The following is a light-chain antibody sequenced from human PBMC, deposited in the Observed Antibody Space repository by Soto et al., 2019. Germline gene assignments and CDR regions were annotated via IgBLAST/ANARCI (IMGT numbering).Light chain of an antibody. J-gene: IGLJ1*01. CDR1: SSDVGSYNS. CDR3: SSYTSSTSYV. CDR2: EVS. Sequence: QSGLTQPASVSGSPGQSITISCTGTSSDVGSYNSVSWYQQHPGKAPKLMIYEVSNRPSGISNRFSGSKSGNTASLTISGLQAEDEADYYCSSYTSSTSYVFGSGTKVTVL. V-gene: IGLV2-14*01.